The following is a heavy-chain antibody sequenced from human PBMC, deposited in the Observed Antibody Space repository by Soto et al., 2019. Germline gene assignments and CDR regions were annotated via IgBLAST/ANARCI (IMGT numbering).Heavy chain of an antibody. CDR2: INPSGGST. CDR3: AXRDTAYGPSYYYYGMDV. D-gene: IGHD5-18*01. Sequence: GASVQVSCKASGYTFTSYYMHWVRQAPGQGLEWMGIINPSGGSTSYAQKFQGRVTMTRDTSTSTVYMELSSLRSEDTAVYYCAXRDTAYGPSYYYYGMDVWGQGTTVTVSS. V-gene: IGHV1-46*01. J-gene: IGHJ6*02. CDR1: GYTFTSYY.